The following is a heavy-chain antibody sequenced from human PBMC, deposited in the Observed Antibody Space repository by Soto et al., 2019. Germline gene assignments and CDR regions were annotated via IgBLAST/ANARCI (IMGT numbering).Heavy chain of an antibody. CDR3: ASTLGLGYCSGGSCPSRDY. CDR1: GGTFSSYA. V-gene: IGHV1-69*06. D-gene: IGHD2-15*01. CDR2: IIPIFGTA. J-gene: IGHJ4*02. Sequence: VQLVQSGAEVKKPGSSVKVSCKASGGTFSSYAISWVRQAPGQGLEWMGGIIPIFGTANYAQKFQGRVTITADKSTSTAYMELSSLRSEDTAVYYCASTLGLGYCSGGSCPSRDYWGQGTLVTVSS.